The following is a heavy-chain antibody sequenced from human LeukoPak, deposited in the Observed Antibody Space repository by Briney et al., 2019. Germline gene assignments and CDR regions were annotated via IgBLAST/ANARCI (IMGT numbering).Heavy chain of an antibody. V-gene: IGHV3-7*03. Sequence: GGSLRLSCAASGFTFSSYWMSWVRQAPGKGLEWVANIKQDGSEKLYVDSVKGRFTISRDNAKNSLYLQMNSLRAEDTALYYCAKDGRAAAGWFDPWGQGTLVTVSS. CDR2: IKQDGSEK. J-gene: IGHJ5*02. D-gene: IGHD2-2*01. CDR3: AKDGRAAAGWFDP. CDR1: GFTFSSYW.